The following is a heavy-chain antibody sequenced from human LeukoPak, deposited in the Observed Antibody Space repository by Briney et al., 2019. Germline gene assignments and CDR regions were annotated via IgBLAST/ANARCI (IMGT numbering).Heavy chain of an antibody. Sequence: SVKVSCKASGGTFSSYAISWVRQAPGQGLEWMGGIILIFGTANYAQKFQGRVTITADESTSTAYMELSSLRSEDTAVYYCASGGGYSGYDWFDYWGQGTLVTVSS. CDR3: ASGGGYSGYDWFDY. D-gene: IGHD5-12*01. J-gene: IGHJ4*02. V-gene: IGHV1-69*01. CDR1: GGTFSSYA. CDR2: IILIFGTA.